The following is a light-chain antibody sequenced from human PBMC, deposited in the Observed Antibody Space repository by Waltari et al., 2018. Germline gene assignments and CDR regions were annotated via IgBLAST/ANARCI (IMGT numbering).Light chain of an antibody. CDR1: SSDIDFAYF. V-gene: IGLV2-14*01. J-gene: IGLJ3*02. CDR3: SSFTGTIWV. CDR2: GVT. Sequence: QSALTQPASVSGSPGQAITISCTGSSSDIDFAYFVSWYQHLPGKAPKLMIYGVTNRPSGISNRFSGSKSDNTASLTISGLQADDEADYYCSSFTGTIWVFGGGTKLTVL.